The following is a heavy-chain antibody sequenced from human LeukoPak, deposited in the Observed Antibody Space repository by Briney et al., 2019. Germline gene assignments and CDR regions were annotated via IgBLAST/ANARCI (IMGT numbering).Heavy chain of an antibody. V-gene: IGHV4-4*07. Sequence: SETLSLTCTVSGGSISGYYWSWIRQSAGKGLEWIGRIYSSGSTIYNPSLKSRATMSVDTSKNHFSLDLSSVTAADTAVYYCARGDSTNQDGDYYGLDVGGQGTTVTVSS. CDR3: ARGDSTNQDGDYYGLDV. CDR1: GGSISGYY. CDR2: IYSSGST. J-gene: IGHJ6*02. D-gene: IGHD5/OR15-5a*01.